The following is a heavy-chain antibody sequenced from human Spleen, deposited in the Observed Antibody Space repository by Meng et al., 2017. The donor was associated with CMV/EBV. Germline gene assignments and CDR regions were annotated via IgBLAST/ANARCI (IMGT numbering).Heavy chain of an antibody. J-gene: IGHJ5*02. CDR2: INHSGST. V-gene: IGHV4-34*09. D-gene: IGHD5-12*01. CDR1: GGSCSGYY. Sequence: VYGGSCSGYYWSWIRQPPGKGLEWIGEINHSGSTNYNPSLKSRVTISVDTPQNQFSLNLISVTAADTAVYYCARGGYTSGSGWFGPWGQGTLVTVSS. CDR3: ARGGYTSGSGWFGP.